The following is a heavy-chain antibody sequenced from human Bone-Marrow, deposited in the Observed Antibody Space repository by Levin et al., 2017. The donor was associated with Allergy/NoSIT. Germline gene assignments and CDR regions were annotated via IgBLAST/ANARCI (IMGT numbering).Heavy chain of an antibody. CDR1: GGSFSGYY. CDR3: ARVSRSYYRFDP. V-gene: IGHV4-34*01. J-gene: IGHJ5*02. CDR2: INHSGST. D-gene: IGHD1-26*01. Sequence: GSLRLSCAVYGGSFSGYYWSWIRQPPGKGLEWIGEINHSGSTNYNPSLKSRVTISVDTSKNQFSLKLSSVTAADTAVYYCARVSRSYYRFDPWGQGTLVTVSS.